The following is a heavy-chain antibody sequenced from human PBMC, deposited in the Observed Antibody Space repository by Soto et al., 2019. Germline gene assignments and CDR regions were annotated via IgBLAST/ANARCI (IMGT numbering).Heavy chain of an antibody. V-gene: IGHV4-31*03. D-gene: IGHD3-22*01. CDR2: IYYSGST. Sequence: PSETLSLTCTVSGGSISSGGYYWSWIRQHPGKGLEWIGYIYYSGSTYYNPSLKSRVTISVDTSKNQFSLKLSSVTAADTAVYYCASTYYYDSSGHYYPNRFDPWGQGTLVTVSS. J-gene: IGHJ5*02. CDR3: ASTYYYDSSGHYYPNRFDP. CDR1: GGSISSGGYY.